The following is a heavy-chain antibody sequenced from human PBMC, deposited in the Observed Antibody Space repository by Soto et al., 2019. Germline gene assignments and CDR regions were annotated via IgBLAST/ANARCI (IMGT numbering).Heavy chain of an antibody. D-gene: IGHD2-21*02. CDR2: VYYSGGA. CDR1: GGSISGYY. Sequence: SETLSLTCTVSGGSISGYYWSWIRQPPGKGLEWIGNVYYSGGAKYNPSVKRRVSISVDTSKNQFSLNLSSVTAADTAVYYCTRDRDGRMTTNPYYYYGMDVWGPGITVTVSS. CDR3: TRDRDGRMTTNPYYYYGMDV. V-gene: IGHV4-59*01. J-gene: IGHJ6*02.